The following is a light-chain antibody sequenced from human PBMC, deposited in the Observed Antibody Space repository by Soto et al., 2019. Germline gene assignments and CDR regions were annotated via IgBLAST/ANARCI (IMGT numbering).Light chain of an antibody. J-gene: IGKJ4*01. CDR2: GAS. Sequence: EIMLTQSPGSLSLSPGERATLSCRASQTVSRNRLAWYRQKPGQTPRLLIYGASSRTTGIPDRFSGSGSGPDFTLTISRLEPEDCAVYFCQQYGDSQITFGGGTKVEIK. CDR3: QQYGDSQIT. CDR1: QTVSRNR. V-gene: IGKV3-20*01.